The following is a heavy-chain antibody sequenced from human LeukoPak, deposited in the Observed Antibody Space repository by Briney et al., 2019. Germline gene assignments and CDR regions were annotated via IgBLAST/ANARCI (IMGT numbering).Heavy chain of an antibody. CDR3: ARSIASDYLGY. CDR1: GFTVSRSS. D-gene: IGHD2-2*01. CDR2: INSDGSSI. J-gene: IGHJ4*02. Sequence: GGSLRLSCAASGFTVSRSSMYWVRQAPGKGLVWVSRINSDGSSISYADSVKGRFTISRDNAKKTLYLQMNSLRAEDTAVYYCARSIASDYLGYWGQGTLVTVSS. V-gene: IGHV3-74*01.